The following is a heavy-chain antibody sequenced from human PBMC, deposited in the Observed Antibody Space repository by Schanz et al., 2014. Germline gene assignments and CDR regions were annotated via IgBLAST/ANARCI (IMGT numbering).Heavy chain of an antibody. CDR3: AKARRKSNCSGGRCFHYSYYGMDV. CDR2: ISGSGGST. Sequence: VQLLDSGGGLVQPGGSLRLSCAASGFTFSTYAMSWVRQAPGKGLEWVSAISGSGGSTYYADSVKGRFTISRDNSKNILYLQMNSLRAEDTAVYYCAKARRKSNCSGGRCFHYSYYGMDVWGQGTTVTVSS. D-gene: IGHD2-15*01. CDR1: GFTFSTYA. J-gene: IGHJ6*02. V-gene: IGHV3-23*01.